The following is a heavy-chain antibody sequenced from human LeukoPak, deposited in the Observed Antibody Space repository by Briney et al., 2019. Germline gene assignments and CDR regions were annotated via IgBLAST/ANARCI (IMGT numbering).Heavy chain of an antibody. V-gene: IGHV4-4*07. CDR2: VYTSGST. Sequence: NASETLSLTCTVSGGSLSSYYWSWIRQPAGKGLEWIGRVYTSGSTNYNPSLKSRVTMSIDTSKNQFSLEVSSVTAADTAVYYCARAPGYCSTTSCEYYYYMDVWGKGTTVTVSS. CDR1: GGSLSSYY. CDR3: ARAPGYCSTTSCEYYYYMDV. D-gene: IGHD2-2*01. J-gene: IGHJ6*03.